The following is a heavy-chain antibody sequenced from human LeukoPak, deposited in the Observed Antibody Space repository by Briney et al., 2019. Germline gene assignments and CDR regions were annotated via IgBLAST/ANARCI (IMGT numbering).Heavy chain of an antibody. V-gene: IGHV4-38-2*02. CDR2: LYHSGTT. J-gene: IGHJ4*02. CDR1: GGSISSGFY. CDR3: ARGRPFFDY. D-gene: IGHD6-6*01. Sequence: PSQTLSLTCTVSGGSISSGFYWGWIRQPPGRGLEWIGSLYHSGTTYYNPSLKSRLTISVDTSKNQFSLKLSSVTAADTAVYYCARGRPFFDYWGQGTLVTVSS.